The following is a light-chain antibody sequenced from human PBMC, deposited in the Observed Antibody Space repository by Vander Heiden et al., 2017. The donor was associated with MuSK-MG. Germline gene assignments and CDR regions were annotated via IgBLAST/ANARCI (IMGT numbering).Light chain of an antibody. Sequence: DIQLTQSPSSLSASVRDRVTITCRVSQGISRYLHWYRQKPGKVRNLLIHSASNSQSGVPSRFRGSGSGTDFTLTISSLQPEDVVTYYGQRTYNALDTFGGGTKVEI. V-gene: IGKV1-27*01. CDR3: QRTYNALDT. CDR1: QGISRY. J-gene: IGKJ4*01. CDR2: SAS.